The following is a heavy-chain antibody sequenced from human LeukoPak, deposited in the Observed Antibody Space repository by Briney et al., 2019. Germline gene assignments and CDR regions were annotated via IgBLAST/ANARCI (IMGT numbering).Heavy chain of an antibody. CDR2: ISGSGGST. V-gene: IGHV3-23*01. D-gene: IGHD3-10*01. Sequence: PGGSLRLSCAASGFTFSSYGMSWVRQAPGKGLEWVSAISGSGGSTYYADSVKGRFTISRDNSKNTLYLQMNSLRAEDTAVYYCAKDQLNSGRPTFQDDWGQGTLVTVSS. CDR1: GFTFSSYG. CDR3: AKDQLNSGRPTFQDD. J-gene: IGHJ4*02.